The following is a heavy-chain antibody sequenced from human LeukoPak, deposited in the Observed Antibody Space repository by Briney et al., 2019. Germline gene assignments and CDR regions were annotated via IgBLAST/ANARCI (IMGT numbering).Heavy chain of an antibody. CDR1: GFTFSTYG. V-gene: IGHV3-30*18. Sequence: PGGSLRLSCAASGFTFSTYGMHWVRQAPGKGLEWVAVISYDGSNEYYADSVKGRFTISRDNSKNTLYLQMSGLRAEDTAVYYCAKEFNRGLPDYWGQGTLVTVPS. J-gene: IGHJ4*02. CDR2: ISYDGSNE. CDR3: AKEFNRGLPDY. D-gene: IGHD2-21*01.